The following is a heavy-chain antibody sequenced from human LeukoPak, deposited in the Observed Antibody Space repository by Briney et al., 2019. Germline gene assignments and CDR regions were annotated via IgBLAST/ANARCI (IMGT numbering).Heavy chain of an antibody. D-gene: IGHD2/OR15-2a*01. J-gene: IGHJ4*02. CDR3: AKDERASRPPTSPHFDY. CDR2: ISGSGGST. V-gene: IGHV3-23*01. CDR1: GVTFSSYV. Sequence: GGSLRLSCEASGVTFSSYVMSWVRQAPGKGPEWVSGISGSGGSTYYADSVKGRFTISRDNSKNTLYLQMNSLRAEDTAVYYCAKDERASRPPTSPHFDYWGQGTLVTVSS.